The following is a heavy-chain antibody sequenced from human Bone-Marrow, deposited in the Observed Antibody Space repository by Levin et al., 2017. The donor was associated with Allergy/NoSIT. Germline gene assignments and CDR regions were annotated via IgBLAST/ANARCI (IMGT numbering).Heavy chain of an antibody. CDR3: ARVNYYDSSGFFDS. V-gene: IGHV1-46*01. D-gene: IGHD3-22*01. CDR1: GYNFINYY. J-gene: IGHJ4*02. CDR2: IRPSSGVT. Sequence: ASVKVSCKASGYNFINYYIHWVRQAPGQGLEWMGIIRPSSGVTNYAQNFQARVTMARDTSTNTVYMELRSLRSEDTAVYYCARVNYYDSSGFFDSWGQGTLVTVSS.